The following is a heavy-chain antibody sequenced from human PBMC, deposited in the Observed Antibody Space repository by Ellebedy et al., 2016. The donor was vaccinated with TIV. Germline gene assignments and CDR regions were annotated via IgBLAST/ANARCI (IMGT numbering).Heavy chain of an antibody. CDR2: IIPIFGTA. D-gene: IGHD2-21*02. Sequence: SVKVSXXASGGTFSSYAISWVRQAPGQGLEWMGGIIPIFGTANYAQKFQGRVTITADESTSTAYMELSSLRSEDTAVYYCARVEVVTAIPPRYYYYGMDVWGQGTTVTVS. CDR1: GGTFSSYA. CDR3: ARVEVVTAIPPRYYYYGMDV. J-gene: IGHJ6*02. V-gene: IGHV1-69*13.